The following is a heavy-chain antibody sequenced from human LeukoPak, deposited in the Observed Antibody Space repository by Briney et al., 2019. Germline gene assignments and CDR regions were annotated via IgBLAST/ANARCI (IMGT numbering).Heavy chain of an antibody. Sequence: SETLSLTCTVSGGSISSGGYYWSWIRQHPGKGLEWIGYIYYSGSTYYNPSLKSRVTISVDTSKNQFSLKLSSVTAADTAVYYCAKDVPDGAPAVTPRGSFDIWGQGTMVTVSS. V-gene: IGHV4-31*03. CDR2: IYYSGST. CDR1: GGSISSGGYY. D-gene: IGHD4-17*01. CDR3: AKDVPDGAPAVTPRGSFDI. J-gene: IGHJ3*02.